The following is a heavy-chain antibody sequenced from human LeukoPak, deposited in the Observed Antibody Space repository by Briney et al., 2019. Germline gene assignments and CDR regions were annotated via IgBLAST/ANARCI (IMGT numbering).Heavy chain of an antibody. CDR3: AKGQLGRYYYYGMGV. Sequence: GGSLRLSCAASGFTFDDYAMHWVRQAPGKGLEWVSGISWNSGSIGYADSVKGRFTISRDNAKNSLYLQMNSLRAEDTALYYCAKGQLGRYYYYGMGVWGQGTTVTVSS. J-gene: IGHJ6*02. CDR2: ISWNSGSI. V-gene: IGHV3-9*01. CDR1: GFTFDDYA. D-gene: IGHD3-16*01.